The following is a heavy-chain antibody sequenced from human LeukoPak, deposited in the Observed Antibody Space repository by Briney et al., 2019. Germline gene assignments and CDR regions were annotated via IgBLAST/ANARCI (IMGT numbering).Heavy chain of an antibody. CDR3: ATAGQYRFDN. D-gene: IGHD6-19*01. V-gene: IGHV3-74*01. CDR1: GLTFSTFW. J-gene: IGHJ5*02. Sequence: GGSLRLSCAASGLTFSTFWMHWVRQAPGEGPVWVSRINNDGSTTNYADSVKGRFTISRDNAKNTLYLQMNSLTDDDTAVYSCATAGQYRFDNWGQGTLVTVSS. CDR2: INNDGSTT.